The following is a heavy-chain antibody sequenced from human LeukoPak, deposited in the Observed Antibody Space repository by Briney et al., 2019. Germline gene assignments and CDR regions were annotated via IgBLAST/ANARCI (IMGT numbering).Heavy chain of an antibody. CDR1: GGSISGGGYY. CDR2: IYYNGST. V-gene: IGHV4-31*03. Sequence: SETLSLTCTVSGGSISGGGYYWSWIRQHPGKGLEWIGYIYYNGSTYYNPSLKSRVTISVDTSKNQFSLKLSSVTAADTAVYYCASTSSSWSRVFDYWGQGTLVTVSS. CDR3: ASTSSSWSRVFDY. D-gene: IGHD6-13*01. J-gene: IGHJ4*02.